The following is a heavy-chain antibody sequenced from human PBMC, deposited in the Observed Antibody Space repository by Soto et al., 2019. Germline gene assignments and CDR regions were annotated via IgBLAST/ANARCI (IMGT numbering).Heavy chain of an antibody. Sequence: GGSLRLSCTASGFSFSNYAVTWVRQAPGKGLEWVSSIGSDTSYIYYADSVKGRFTISRDKSKNTVFLQMNSLRADDTAVYHCAKDPNGDYVGAFDAWGQGALVTVSS. J-gene: IGHJ4*02. CDR3: AKDPNGDYVGAFDA. CDR1: GFSFSNYA. V-gene: IGHV3-23*03. CDR2: IGSDTSYI. D-gene: IGHD4-17*01.